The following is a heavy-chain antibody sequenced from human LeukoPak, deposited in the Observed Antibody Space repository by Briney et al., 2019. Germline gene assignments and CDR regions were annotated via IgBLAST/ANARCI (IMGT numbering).Heavy chain of an antibody. CDR2: IYNRGST. D-gene: IGHD6-19*01. V-gene: IGHV4-59*01. Sequence: SETLSLTCTVSGGSLSSYYWSWIRQPPGKGLEWIGYIYNRGSTNYNPSLKSRVTISVDTSKNQFSLKLRSVTAADTAVYYCARDRPGIAVAGDAFDIWGQGTMVTVP. J-gene: IGHJ3*02. CDR3: ARDRPGIAVAGDAFDI. CDR1: GGSLSSYY.